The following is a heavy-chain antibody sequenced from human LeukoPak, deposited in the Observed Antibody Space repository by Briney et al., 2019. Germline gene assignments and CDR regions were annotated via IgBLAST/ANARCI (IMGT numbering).Heavy chain of an antibody. J-gene: IGHJ4*02. CDR1: GYTLTELS. Sequence: ASVKVSCKVSGYTLTELSMHWVRQAPGKGLEWTGGFDPEDGETIYAQKFQGRVTMTEDTSTDTAYMELSSLRSEDTAVYYCATLNYGSGSLDFDYWGQGTLVTVSS. D-gene: IGHD3-10*01. V-gene: IGHV1-24*01. CDR3: ATLNYGSGSLDFDY. CDR2: FDPEDGET.